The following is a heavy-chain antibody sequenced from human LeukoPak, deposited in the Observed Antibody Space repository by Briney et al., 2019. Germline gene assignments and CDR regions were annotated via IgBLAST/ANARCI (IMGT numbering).Heavy chain of an antibody. J-gene: IGHJ4*02. D-gene: IGHD3-9*01. V-gene: IGHV3-13*01. CDR1: GFTFRSYD. Sequence: GGSLRLSCAASGFTFRSYDMHWVRQATGKGLEWVSGIGTAGEIYYPGSVKGRFTISRENAKNSLYLQMNSLRAEDTAVYYCARGVVDFDWLWESDYWGQGTLVTVSS. CDR2: IGTAGEI. CDR3: ARGVVDFDWLWESDY.